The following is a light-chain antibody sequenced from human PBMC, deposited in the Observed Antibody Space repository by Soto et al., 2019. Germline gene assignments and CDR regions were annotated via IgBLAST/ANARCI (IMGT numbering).Light chain of an antibody. V-gene: IGKV4-1*01. CDR1: QRVLYSANNKNY. CDR3: QQSYNTPIT. J-gene: IGKJ5*01. Sequence: VMNQSADSLAVFLGERDTINCKSSQRVLYSANNKNYLAWYQQKPGQPPKLLIYWASTRESGVPDRFSGSGSGTDFTLTISSLQPEDFATYYCQQSYNTPITFGQGTRLEI. CDR2: WAS.